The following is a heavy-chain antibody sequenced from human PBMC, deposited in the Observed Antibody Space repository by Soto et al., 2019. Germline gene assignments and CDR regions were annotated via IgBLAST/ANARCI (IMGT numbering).Heavy chain of an antibody. CDR3: ASAGPGDLGAFDI. D-gene: IGHD7-27*01. Sequence: QVQLVQSGAEVKKPGSSVKVSCKASGGTFSSYAISWVRQAPGQGLEWMGGNIPIFGTGNYAQKFQGRVTVTADESTGTAYMEGRSRRSEDTAVYYCASAGPGDLGAFDIWGQGTMVTVSS. V-gene: IGHV1-69*01. J-gene: IGHJ3*02. CDR1: GGTFSSYA. CDR2: NIPIFGTG.